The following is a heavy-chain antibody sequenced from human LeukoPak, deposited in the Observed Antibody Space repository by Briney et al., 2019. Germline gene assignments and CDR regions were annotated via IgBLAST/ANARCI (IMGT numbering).Heavy chain of an antibody. CDR3: AKSRHDISTGYYDY. Sequence: GGSLRLSCAASGFTFDDYAMHWVRQAPGKGLEWVSGISWNSGSIGYADSVKGRFTISRDNAKNSLYLQMNSLRAEDTALYYCAKSRHDISTGYYDYWGQGTLVTVSS. J-gene: IGHJ4*02. V-gene: IGHV3-9*01. CDR1: GFTFDDYA. CDR2: ISWNSGSI. D-gene: IGHD3-9*01.